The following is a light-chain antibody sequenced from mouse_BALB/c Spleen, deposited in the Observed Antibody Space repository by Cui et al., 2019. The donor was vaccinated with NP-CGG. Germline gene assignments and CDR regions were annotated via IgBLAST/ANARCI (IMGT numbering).Light chain of an antibody. J-gene: IGLJ1*01. V-gene: IGLV1*01. CDR2: GTN. CDR3: ALWYSNHWV. CDR1: TGAVTTSNY. Sequence: QAVVTQESALTPSPGETVTLTCRSSTGAVTTSNYANWVQEIPDHLFTGLIGGTNNRVPGVPARFSGSLIGDKAALTITGAQTEDEAIYFCALWYSNHWVFGGGTKLTVL.